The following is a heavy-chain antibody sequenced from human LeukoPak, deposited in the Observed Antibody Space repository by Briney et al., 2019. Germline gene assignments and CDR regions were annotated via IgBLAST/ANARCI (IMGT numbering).Heavy chain of an antibody. J-gene: IGHJ3*01. V-gene: IGHV3-21*03. CDR3: ARVRVATTGRYDALNL. CDR1: GFLFSSYT. Sequence: PGGSLTLSCAASGFLFSSYTMNWVRQAPGRGLEWVSSITSTSSYIYYGDSVKGRFTISRDNANNLLYLQMSSLRADDTAVYYCARVRVATTGRYDALNLWGQGTMVTMSS. D-gene: IGHD5-12*01. CDR2: ITSTSSYI.